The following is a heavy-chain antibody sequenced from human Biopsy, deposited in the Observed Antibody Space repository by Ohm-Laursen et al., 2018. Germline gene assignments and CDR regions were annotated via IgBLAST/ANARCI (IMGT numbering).Heavy chain of an antibody. CDR2: FSWNSGSI. CDR1: GFKFDDYG. Sequence: SLRLSCAASGFKFDDYGMNWVRQVPGKGLGWVSRFSWNSGSIGYVDSVKGRFTISRDNAKNSLYLQMNSLKAEDTALYYCARGYYDIGTGYHYDVFDFWGRGTLVTVSS. J-gene: IGHJ3*01. D-gene: IGHD3-9*01. V-gene: IGHV3-9*01. CDR3: ARGYYDIGTGYHYDVFDF.